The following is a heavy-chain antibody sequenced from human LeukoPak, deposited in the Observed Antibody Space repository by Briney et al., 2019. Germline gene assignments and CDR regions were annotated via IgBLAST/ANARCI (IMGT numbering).Heavy chain of an antibody. D-gene: IGHD6-13*01. Sequence: TGGSLRLSCAASGFTFSSYGMHRVRQAPGKGLEWVAVISYDGSNKYYADSVKGRFTISRDNSKSTLYLQMNSLRAEDTAVYYCAYSSTYTRQIDYWGQGTLVTVSS. CDR2: ISYDGSNK. V-gene: IGHV3-30*03. CDR3: AYSSTYTRQIDY. CDR1: GFTFSSYG. J-gene: IGHJ4*02.